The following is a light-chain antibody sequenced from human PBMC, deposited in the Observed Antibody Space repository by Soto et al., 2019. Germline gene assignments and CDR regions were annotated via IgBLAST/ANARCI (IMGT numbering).Light chain of an antibody. J-gene: IGKJ1*01. CDR2: AAS. Sequence: DIQMTQSPSSLSASVGDRVTITCRASQSISSYLNWYQQKPGKAPKLLIYAASSLQSGVPSRFSGSGSGTDFTLTISMLQPEDFATYYCQQSYSILWTFGQGTKVEIK. V-gene: IGKV1-39*01. CDR3: QQSYSILWT. CDR1: QSISSY.